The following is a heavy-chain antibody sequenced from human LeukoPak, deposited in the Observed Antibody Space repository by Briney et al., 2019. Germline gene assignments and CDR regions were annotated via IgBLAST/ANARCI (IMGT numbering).Heavy chain of an antibody. V-gene: IGHV3-74*01. CDR1: GFTFSGYW. CDR2: INSDGSTT. Sequence: GESLTLSCAASGFTFSGYWMHWVRHPPRKGLVWVSRINSDGSTTSYADSVKGRFTISRDNAKNTLYLQMNSLIAEDTAVYYCARSGGGYFDYWGQGTLVSVSS. CDR3: ARSGGGYFDY. J-gene: IGHJ4*02. D-gene: IGHD3-16*01.